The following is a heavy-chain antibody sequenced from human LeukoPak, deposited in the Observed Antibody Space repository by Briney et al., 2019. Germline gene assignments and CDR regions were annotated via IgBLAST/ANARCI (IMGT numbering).Heavy chain of an antibody. CDR3: ARGDGCTDDCCQDS. J-gene: IGHJ4*02. Sequence: PGGSLRLSCAASGFTLRSYWMHWVRQAPGKGLVWVSRINGDGSSTRYGDSVKGRFTISRDNAKNTLYLQMDSLRAEDTAVYYCARGDGCTDDCCQDSWGQGTLVTVSS. D-gene: IGHD2-21*02. CDR1: GFTLRSYW. CDR2: INGDGSST. V-gene: IGHV3-74*01.